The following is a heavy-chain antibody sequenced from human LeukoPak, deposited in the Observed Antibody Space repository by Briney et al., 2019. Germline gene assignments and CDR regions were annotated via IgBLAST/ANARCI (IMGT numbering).Heavy chain of an antibody. CDR2: ISYDGSNK. CDR3: ARDPMVRGVIGKFDY. CDR1: GFTFSSYA. V-gene: IGHV3-30-3*01. Sequence: GGSLRLSCAASGFTFSSYAMHWVRQAPGKGLEWVAVISYDGSNKYYADSVKGRFTISRDNSKNTLCLQMNSLRAEDTAVYYCARDPMVRGVIGKFDYWGQGTLVTVSS. J-gene: IGHJ4*02. D-gene: IGHD3-10*01.